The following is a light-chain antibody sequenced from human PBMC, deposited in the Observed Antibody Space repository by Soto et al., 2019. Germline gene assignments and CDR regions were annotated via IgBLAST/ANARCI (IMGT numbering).Light chain of an antibody. Sequence: EIVLTQSPGTLSLSPGQRATLSCRASQSVSSNFLAWYQQKPGQAPRLLIYATSSRATGIPGRFSGSGSGTEFTLTISSLQSEDFAVYYCQQYNNWPPITFGQGTRLEIK. CDR2: ATS. CDR1: QSVSSN. CDR3: QQYNNWPPIT. V-gene: IGKV3D-15*01. J-gene: IGKJ5*01.